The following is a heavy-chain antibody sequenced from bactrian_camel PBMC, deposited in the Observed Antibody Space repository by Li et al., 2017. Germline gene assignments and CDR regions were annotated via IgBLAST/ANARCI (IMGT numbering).Heavy chain of an antibody. J-gene: IGHJ4*01. CDR1: GGVYGRNC. CDR3: AAENVRDCSYSDAFGFTY. D-gene: IGHD4*01. V-gene: IGHV3S53*01. Sequence: HVQLVESGGGSVQAGGSLRLSCAHSGGVYGRNCMGWFRQAPGKKREGVATSDSLGRTTYADSVKGRFSISQDSAKNTVYLQMNSLKPEDTAVYYCAAENVRDCSYSDAFGFTYWGQGTQVTVS. CDR2: SDSLGRT.